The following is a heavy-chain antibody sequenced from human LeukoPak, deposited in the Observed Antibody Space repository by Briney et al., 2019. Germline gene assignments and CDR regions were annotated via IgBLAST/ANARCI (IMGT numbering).Heavy chain of an antibody. V-gene: IGHV4-59*01. J-gene: IGHJ4*02. CDR3: AREAARSLDY. Sequence: SETLSLTCTVSGGSISTYYWSWIRQPPGKGLEWIGYIYYSGSTNYNPSLKSRVTISVDTSKNQFSLKLSSVTAADTAVYYCAREAARSLDYWGQGTLVTVSS. CDR2: IYYSGST. D-gene: IGHD6-6*01. CDR1: GGSISTYY.